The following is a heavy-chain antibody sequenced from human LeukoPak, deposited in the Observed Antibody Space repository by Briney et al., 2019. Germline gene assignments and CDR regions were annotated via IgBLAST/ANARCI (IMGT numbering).Heavy chain of an antibody. V-gene: IGHV3-74*01. CDR3: ARGLRYFDWPLDY. Sequence: PGGSLRLSCGASGFTFRNYWMNWVRQAPGKGLVWVSRINSDGSSTSYADSVKGRFTISRDNAKNTLYLQMNSLRAEDTAVYYCARGLRYFDWPLDYWGQGTLVTVSS. D-gene: IGHD3-9*01. CDR2: INSDGSST. CDR1: GFTFRNYW. J-gene: IGHJ4*02.